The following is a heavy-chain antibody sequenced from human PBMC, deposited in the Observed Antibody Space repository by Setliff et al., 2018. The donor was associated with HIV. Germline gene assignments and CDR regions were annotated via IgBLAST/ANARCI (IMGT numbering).Heavy chain of an antibody. Sequence: GGSLRLSCAASGFTFSTLWMRWVRQRPGKGLEWVSRIISDDTTTIYADSVKGRFTISRDNAKNTLYLQMNSLRVDDTAVYYCATGPMSAYSYWGQGTLVTVSS. CDR1: GFTFSTLW. CDR3: ATGPMSAYSY. J-gene: IGHJ4*02. D-gene: IGHD3-16*01. CDR2: IISDDTTT. V-gene: IGHV3-74*01.